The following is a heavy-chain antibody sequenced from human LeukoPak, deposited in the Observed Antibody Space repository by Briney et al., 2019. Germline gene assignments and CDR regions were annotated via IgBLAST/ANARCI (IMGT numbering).Heavy chain of an antibody. J-gene: IGHJ5*02. CDR1: GYTFTIYD. CDR2: MNPNSGNT. CDR3: ARGGEIIVAGLNWFDP. Sequence: ASVKVSCKASGYTFTIYDINWVRQATGQGLEWMGWMNPNSGNTGSAQKFQGRVTITRNTSISTAYVELSSLRSEDTAVYYCARGGEIIVAGLNWFDPWGQGTLVTVSS. D-gene: IGHD2/OR15-2a*01. V-gene: IGHV1-8*03.